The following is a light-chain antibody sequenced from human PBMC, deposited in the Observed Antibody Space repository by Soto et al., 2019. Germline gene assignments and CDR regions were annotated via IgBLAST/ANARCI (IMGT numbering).Light chain of an antibody. CDR1: GSDVGGYDF. J-gene: IGLJ2*01. Sequence: QSALTQPRSVSGSPGQSVTLSCSGSGSDVGGYDFVSWYQQHPGKAPKLIIYDVSKRPSGVPDRYSGSKSGNTAPLTISGLQAEDEADYYCCSFAGTYTVVFGGGTKLTVL. CDR2: DVS. CDR3: CSFAGTYTVV. V-gene: IGLV2-11*01.